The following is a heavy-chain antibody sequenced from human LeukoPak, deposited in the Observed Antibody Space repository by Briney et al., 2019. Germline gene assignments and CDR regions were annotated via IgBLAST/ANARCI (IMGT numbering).Heavy chain of an antibody. CDR3: AREGLSYCGGDCYSNAFHI. J-gene: IGHJ3*02. V-gene: IGHV1-2*02. CDR1: GYTFTGYY. D-gene: IGHD2-21*02. Sequence: ASVKVSCKASGYTFTGYYMHWVRQAPGQGLEWMGWINPDSGGTNYAQKFQGRVTRTRDTSISTAYMELNTLRSDDMAVYYCAREGLSYCGGDCYSNAFHIWGQGTMVTVSS. CDR2: INPDSGGT.